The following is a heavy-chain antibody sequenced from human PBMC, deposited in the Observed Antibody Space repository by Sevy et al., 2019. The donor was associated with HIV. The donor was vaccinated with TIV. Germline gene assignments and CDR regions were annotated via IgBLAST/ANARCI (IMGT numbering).Heavy chain of an antibody. CDR2: ISSSSSTI. CDR1: GFTFSSYS. D-gene: IGHD3-9*01. V-gene: IGHV3-48*02. Sequence: GGSLRLSCAASGFTFSSYSMNWVRQAPGKGLEWVSYISSSSSTIYYADSVKGRFTISRDNAKNSLYLQMNSLRDEDTAVYYCARGAYKYLTCDAFDIWGQGTMVTVSS. CDR3: ARGAYKYLTCDAFDI. J-gene: IGHJ3*02.